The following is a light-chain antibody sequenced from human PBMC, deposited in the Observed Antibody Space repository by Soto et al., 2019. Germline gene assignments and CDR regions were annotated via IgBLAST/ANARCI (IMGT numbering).Light chain of an antibody. CDR2: GAS. Sequence: EIVLTQSPCTLSLSPGERGTLSCRASQSVSSSYLAWYQQKPGQAPRLLIYGASNRATGIPDRFSGSGSGTDFTLTISRLEPEDFAVYYCQQYGSSPRTFGQGTKVDIK. CDR1: QSVSSSY. V-gene: IGKV3-20*01. J-gene: IGKJ1*01. CDR3: QQYGSSPRT.